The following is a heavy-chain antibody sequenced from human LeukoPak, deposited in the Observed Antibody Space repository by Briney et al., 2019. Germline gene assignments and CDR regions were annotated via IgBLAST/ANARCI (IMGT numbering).Heavy chain of an antibody. CDR2: IYYSGST. Sequence: SETLSLTCTVSGGSISSSSYYWGWIRQPPGKGLEWIGSIYYSGSTYYNPSLKSRVTISVDTSKNQFSLKLSSVTAADTAVYYCARDSIVATIVDYWGQGTLVTVSP. J-gene: IGHJ4*02. CDR3: ARDSIVATIVDY. V-gene: IGHV4-39*07. CDR1: GGSISSSSYY. D-gene: IGHD5-12*01.